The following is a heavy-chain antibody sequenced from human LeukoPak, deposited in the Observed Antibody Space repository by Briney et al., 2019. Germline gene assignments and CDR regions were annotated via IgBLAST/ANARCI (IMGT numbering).Heavy chain of an antibody. CDR3: ARDPGIAAAGALDC. CDR1: GGSISSSNW. V-gene: IGHV4-4*02. J-gene: IGHJ4*02. CDR2: IYHSGST. Sequence: SETLSLTCAVSGGSISSSNWWGWVRQPPGKGLEWIGEIYHSGSTNYNPSLKSRVTISVDKSKNQFSLKLSSVTAADTAVYYCARDPGIAAAGALDCWGQGTLVTVSS. D-gene: IGHD6-13*01.